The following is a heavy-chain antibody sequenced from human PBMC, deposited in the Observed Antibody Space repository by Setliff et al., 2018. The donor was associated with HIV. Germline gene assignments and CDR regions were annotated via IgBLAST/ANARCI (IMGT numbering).Heavy chain of an antibody. V-gene: IGHV1-69*02. Sequence: GASVKVSCKASRRTFNSHTINWVRQAPGQGLDWMGRIIPILGVANYAQRFQGKVTITADKSTSTAYMELTSLRFDDTAMYYCVRGVQSPPHYSYYYMDVWGEGTKVTVSS. D-gene: IGHD3-3*01. CDR1: RRTFNSHT. J-gene: IGHJ6*03. CDR2: IIPILGVA. CDR3: VRGVQSPPHYSYYYMDV.